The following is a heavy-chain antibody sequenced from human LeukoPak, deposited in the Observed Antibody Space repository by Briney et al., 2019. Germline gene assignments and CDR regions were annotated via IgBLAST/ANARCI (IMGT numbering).Heavy chain of an antibody. CDR3: AYLGYCSSTSCWTNYYYYMDV. D-gene: IGHD2-2*01. J-gene: IGHJ6*03. CDR1: GYTFTGYY. CDR2: INPNSGGT. V-gene: IGHV1-2*02. Sequence: ASVKVSCKASGYTFTGYYMHWVRRAPGQGLEWMGWINPNSGGTNYAQKFQGRVTMTRDTSISTAYMELSRLRSDDTAVYYCAYLGYCSSTSCWTNYYYYMDVWGKGTTVTVSS.